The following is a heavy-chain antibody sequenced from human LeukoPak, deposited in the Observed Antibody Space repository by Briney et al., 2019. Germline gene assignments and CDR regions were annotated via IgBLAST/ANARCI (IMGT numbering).Heavy chain of an antibody. V-gene: IGHV1-69*13. J-gene: IGHJ4*02. CDR1: GGTFSSYA. Sequence: ASVKVSCKASGGTFSSYAISWVRQAPGQGLEWMGGIIPIFGTANYAQKFQGRVTITADESTSTAYMELSSLRSEDTAVYYCASSRGSGTGTSYDYWGQGTLVTVSS. CDR3: ASSRGSGTGTSYDY. CDR2: IIPIFGTA. D-gene: IGHD1-1*01.